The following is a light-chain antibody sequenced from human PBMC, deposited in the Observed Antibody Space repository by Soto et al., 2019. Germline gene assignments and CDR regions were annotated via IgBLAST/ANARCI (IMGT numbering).Light chain of an antibody. CDR3: SSYTSSDTPYV. CDR2: VNS. V-gene: IGLV2-14*01. Sequence: QSALTQPASVSGSPGQSITISCTGTSSDVGDYKYVSWYQQHPDKAPKLIIFVNSNRPSGVSTRFSGSKSGNTASPTISGLQAEDEADYYCSSYTSSDTPYVFGTGTKLTVL. J-gene: IGLJ1*01. CDR1: SSDVGDYKY.